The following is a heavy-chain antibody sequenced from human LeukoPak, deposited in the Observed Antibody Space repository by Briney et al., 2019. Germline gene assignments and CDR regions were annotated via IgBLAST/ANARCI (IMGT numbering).Heavy chain of an antibody. CDR2: MNPNSGNT. CDR1: GGTFSSYA. D-gene: IGHD6-19*01. Sequence: GASVKVSCKASGGTFSSYAISWVRQATGQGLEWMGWMNPNSGNTGYAQKLQGRVTMTRNTSISTAYMELSSLRSEDTAVYYCARVQWLAPQYYFDYWGQGTLVTVSS. J-gene: IGHJ4*02. CDR3: ARVQWLAPQYYFDY. V-gene: IGHV1-8*02.